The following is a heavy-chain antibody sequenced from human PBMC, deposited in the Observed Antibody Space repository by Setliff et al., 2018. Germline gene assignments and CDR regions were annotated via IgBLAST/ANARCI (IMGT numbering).Heavy chain of an antibody. J-gene: IGHJ4*02. CDR1: GGSTTDFF. Sequence: PSETLSLTCSVAGGSTTDFFWHWFRRPPGKGLEWIGYIYTKGGTNYSPSLKSRVTMSVDRSRNQFSLALSSVSAADMAVYYCARGLNTESWTPLYWSPGTLVTVSS. CDR3: ARGLNTESWTPLY. CDR2: IYTKGGT. V-gene: IGHV4-4*08. D-gene: IGHD2-15*01.